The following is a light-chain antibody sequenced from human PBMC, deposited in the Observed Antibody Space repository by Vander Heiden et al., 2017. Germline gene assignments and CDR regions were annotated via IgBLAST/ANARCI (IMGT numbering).Light chain of an antibody. V-gene: IGLV3-1*01. CDR3: QAWDSSTVV. CDR1: KMGDKY. J-gene: IGLJ1*01. CDR2: QDS. Sequence: SYELTQPPSVSVSPGQTARITCSGDKMGDKYACWYQQKSGQSPVLVIYQDSKRPSGIPERFSGSNSGNTATLTISGTQAMDEAYYYCQAWDSSTVVFGTGTKVTVL.